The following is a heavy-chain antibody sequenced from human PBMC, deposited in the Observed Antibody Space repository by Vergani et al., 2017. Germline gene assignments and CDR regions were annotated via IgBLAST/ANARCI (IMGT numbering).Heavy chain of an antibody. CDR3: ARGQWLPTLSFDY. Sequence: QVQLVQSGPEVKKPGASVEVSCKASGYTFTSYDINWVRQAPGQGLEWMGWINPNSGGTNYAQKFQGRVTMTRDTSISTAYMELSRLRSDDTAVYYCARGQWLPTLSFDYWGQGTLVTVSS. J-gene: IGHJ4*02. CDR2: INPNSGGT. D-gene: IGHD6-19*01. V-gene: IGHV1-2*02. CDR1: GYTFTSYD.